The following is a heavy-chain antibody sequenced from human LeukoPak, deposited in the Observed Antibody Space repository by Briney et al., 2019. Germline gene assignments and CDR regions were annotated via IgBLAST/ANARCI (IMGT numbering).Heavy chain of an antibody. D-gene: IGHD3-3*01. Sequence: PSETLSLTCTVSGGSISSYYWSWIRQPPGKGLEWIGYIYYSGSTNYNPSLKSRVTISVDTSKNQFSLKLSSVTAADTAVYYCARLTYYDFNYMDVWGKGTTVTVSS. CDR2: IYYSGST. CDR3: ARLTYYDFNYMDV. V-gene: IGHV4-59*01. CDR1: GGSISSYY. J-gene: IGHJ6*03.